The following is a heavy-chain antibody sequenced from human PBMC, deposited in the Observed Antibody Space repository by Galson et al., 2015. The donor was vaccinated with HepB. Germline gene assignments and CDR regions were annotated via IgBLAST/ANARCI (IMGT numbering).Heavy chain of an antibody. CDR1: GFTFSNAW. D-gene: IGHD5-18*01. V-gene: IGHV3-15*01. J-gene: IGHJ4*02. Sequence: SLRLSCAASGFTFSNAWMSWVRQAPGKGLEWVGRIKSKTDGGTTDYAAPVKGRFTISRDDSKNTLYLQMNSLKTEDTAVYYCTTPLGRVQLWETFDYWGQGTLVTVSS. CDR2: IKSKTDGGTT. CDR3: TTPLGRVQLWETFDY.